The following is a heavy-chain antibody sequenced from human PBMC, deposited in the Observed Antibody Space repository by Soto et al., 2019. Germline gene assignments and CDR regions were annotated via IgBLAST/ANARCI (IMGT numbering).Heavy chain of an antibody. J-gene: IGHJ4*02. CDR1: GFTFSNYA. CDR2: ISEGGGNT. CDR3: ARDLIGVAGTSDY. V-gene: IGHV3-23*01. D-gene: IGHD6-19*01. Sequence: LRLSCAASGFTFSNYAMSWVRQAPGKGLEWVSAISEGGGNTNYAQKFQGRVTMTRDTSISTAYMELSRLRSDDTAVYYCARDLIGVAGTSDYWGQGTLVTVSS.